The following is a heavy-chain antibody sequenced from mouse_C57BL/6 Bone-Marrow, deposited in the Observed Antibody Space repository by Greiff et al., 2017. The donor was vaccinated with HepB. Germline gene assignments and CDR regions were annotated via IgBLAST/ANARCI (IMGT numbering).Heavy chain of an antibody. J-gene: IGHJ2*01. CDR1: GYTFTSYW. CDR3: ARRGLYDYDAHYFDD. Sequence: QVQLQQPGAELVRPGSSVKLSCKASGYTFTSYWMHWVKQRPIQGLEWIGNIDPSDSETHYNQKFKDKATLTVDKSSSTAYMQLSSLTSEDSAVYYCARRGLYDYDAHYFDDWGQGTTLTVSS. V-gene: IGHV1-52*01. D-gene: IGHD2-4*01. CDR2: IDPSDSET.